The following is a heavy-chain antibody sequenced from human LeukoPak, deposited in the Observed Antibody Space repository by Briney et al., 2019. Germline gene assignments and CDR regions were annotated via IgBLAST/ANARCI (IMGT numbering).Heavy chain of an antibody. J-gene: IGHJ6*03. CDR3: AKDGILRATWTYCYYMDV. Sequence: GGSLRLSCVASGFTFSDYAIHWVRQAPGKGLECVAVVWYDGSNTYFADSVKGRFTISRDNSKNTLFLQMNSLRAEDSAVYYCAKDGILRATWTYCYYMDVWGKGTTVTVSS. D-gene: IGHD1-26*01. V-gene: IGHV3-33*06. CDR1: GFTFSDYA. CDR2: VWYDGSNT.